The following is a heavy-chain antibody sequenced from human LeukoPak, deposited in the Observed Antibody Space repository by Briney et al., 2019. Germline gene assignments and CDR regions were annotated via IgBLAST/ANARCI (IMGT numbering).Heavy chain of an antibody. Sequence: SETLSLTCTVSGGSISSSSYYWGWIRQPPGKGLEWIGSIYYSWSTYYNPSLKSRVTISVDTSKNQFSLKLSSVTAADTAVYYCARQRGIAVAGYFDYWGQGTLVTVSS. D-gene: IGHD6-19*01. CDR2: IYYSWST. J-gene: IGHJ4*02. CDR3: ARQRGIAVAGYFDY. CDR1: GGSISSSSYY. V-gene: IGHV4-39*01.